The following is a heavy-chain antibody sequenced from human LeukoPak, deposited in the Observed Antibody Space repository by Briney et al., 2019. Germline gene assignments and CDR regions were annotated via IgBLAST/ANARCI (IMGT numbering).Heavy chain of an antibody. V-gene: IGHV1-2*02. Sequence: ASVKVSCKASGYTFTGYYMHWVRQAPGQGLEWMGWINPNSGGTNYAQKFQGRVTMTRDTSISTAYMELSRLRSDDTAVYCCARLPGYSSGWFHGEADYWGQGALVTVSS. D-gene: IGHD6-19*01. CDR1: GYTFTGYY. CDR3: ARLPGYSSGWFHGEADY. J-gene: IGHJ4*02. CDR2: INPNSGGT.